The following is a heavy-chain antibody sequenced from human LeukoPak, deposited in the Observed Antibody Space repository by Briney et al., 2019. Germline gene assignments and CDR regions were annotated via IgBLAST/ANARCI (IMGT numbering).Heavy chain of an antibody. CDR2: ISYDGSNK. D-gene: IGHD6-6*01. CDR3: ARGEYSSSFGMDV. Sequence: GGSLRLSCAASGFTFSSYAMHWVRQAPGKGLEWVAVISYDGSNKYYADSVKGRFTISRDNSKNTLYLQMNSLRAEDTAVYYCARGEYSSSFGMDVWGQGTTVTVSS. CDR1: GFTFSSYA. J-gene: IGHJ6*02. V-gene: IGHV3-30-3*01.